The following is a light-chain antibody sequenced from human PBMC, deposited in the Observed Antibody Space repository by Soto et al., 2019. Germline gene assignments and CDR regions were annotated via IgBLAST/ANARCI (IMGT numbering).Light chain of an antibody. Sequence: QAVVTQEPSLTLSPGGTVTLTCGSSTGAVTSGHYPYWFQQKPGQAPRTLIYDTTNKHSWTPARFSGSLLGGKAALTLAGAKTDDEADYYCLLSYSGTNWVFGGGTKVTVL. CDR3: LLSYSGTNWV. J-gene: IGLJ3*02. V-gene: IGLV7-46*01. CDR2: DTT. CDR1: TGAVTSGHY.